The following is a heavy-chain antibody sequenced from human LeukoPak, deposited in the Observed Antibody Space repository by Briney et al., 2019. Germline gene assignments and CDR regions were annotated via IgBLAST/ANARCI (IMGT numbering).Heavy chain of an antibody. J-gene: IGHJ4*02. CDR2: ISGSGGST. CDR1: GFTFSSYG. V-gene: IGHV3-23*01. Sequence: GGSLRLSRAASGFTFSSYGMIWVRQASGKGLEWVSAISGSGGSTYYADSVKGRFTISRDNSKNTLYLQMNSLRAEDTAVYYCAKDQVVRGATMNWGQGTLVTVSS. D-gene: IGHD3-10*01. CDR3: AKDQVVRGATMN.